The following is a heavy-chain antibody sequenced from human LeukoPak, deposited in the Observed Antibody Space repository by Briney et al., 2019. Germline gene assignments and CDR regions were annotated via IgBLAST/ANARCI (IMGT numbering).Heavy chain of an antibody. D-gene: IGHD1-26*01. Sequence: SETLSLTCTVSGGSISSYYWSWIRQPPGKGLEWIGYIYYTGSTNYNPSLKSRVTISVDTSKTQFSPKLSSVTAADTAVYYCARGEWELLPDYWGQGTLVTVSS. CDR2: IYYTGST. J-gene: IGHJ4*02. CDR1: GGSISSYY. V-gene: IGHV4-59*08. CDR3: ARGEWELLPDY.